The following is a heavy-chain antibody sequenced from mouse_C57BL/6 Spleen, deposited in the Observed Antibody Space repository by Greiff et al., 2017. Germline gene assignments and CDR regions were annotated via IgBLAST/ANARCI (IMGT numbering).Heavy chain of an antibody. CDR1: GYTFTDYY. V-gene: IGHV1-19*01. CDR2: INPYNGGT. Sequence: VQLQQSGPVLVKPGASVKMSCKASGYTFTDYYMTWVKQSHGKSLEWIGVINPYNGGTSYNQKFKGKATLTVDKSSSTDYMELNSLTSEDSAVYYCARRRGSYYAMDYWGQGTSVTVSS. J-gene: IGHJ4*01. D-gene: IGHD1-1*02. CDR3: ARRRGSYYAMDY.